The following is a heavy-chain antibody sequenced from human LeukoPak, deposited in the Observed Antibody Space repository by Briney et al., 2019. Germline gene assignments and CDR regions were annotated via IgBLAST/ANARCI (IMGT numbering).Heavy chain of an antibody. V-gene: IGHV4-39*07. CDR2: IYYSGTT. Sequence: SETLSLTCTVSGGSINSSTYYWAWVRQPPGKGLEWIASIYYSGTTYFNPSLKSRVTISLDTSRNQFSLKLSSVTAADTAVYYCARDPARGGWIQLTDWGQGTLVTVSS. D-gene: IGHD5-18*01. CDR3: ARDPARGGWIQLTD. CDR1: GGSINSSTYY. J-gene: IGHJ4*02.